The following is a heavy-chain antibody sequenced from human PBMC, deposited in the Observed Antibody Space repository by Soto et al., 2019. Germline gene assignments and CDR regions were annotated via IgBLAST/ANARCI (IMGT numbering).Heavy chain of an antibody. Sequence: PSETLSLTCTVSGGSISSYYWSWIRQPPGKGLEWIGYIYYSGSTNYNPSLKSRVTISVDTSKNQFSLKLSSVTAADTAVYYCARHAANSGSYYKGYFDYWGQGTLVTVSS. D-gene: IGHD3-10*01. CDR2: IYYSGST. J-gene: IGHJ4*02. CDR3: ARHAANSGSYYKGYFDY. V-gene: IGHV4-59*08. CDR1: GGSISSYY.